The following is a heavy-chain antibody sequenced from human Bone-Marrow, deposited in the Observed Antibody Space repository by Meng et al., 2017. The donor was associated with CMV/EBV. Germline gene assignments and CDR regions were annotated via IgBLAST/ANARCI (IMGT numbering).Heavy chain of an antibody. D-gene: IGHD3-22*01. Sequence: GGSLRLSCAASGLTVSNYYMAWLRQAPGKGLEWVSLISRGGAVNYADSVKGRFTIFRDDSKNTVYLQMDSLRAEDTAVYYCAGERRSRGYYYDSSGHFAYWGQGTLVTVSS. V-gene: IGHV3-53*01. CDR2: ISRGGAV. J-gene: IGHJ4*02. CDR1: GLTVSNYY. CDR3: AGERRSRGYYYDSSGHFAY.